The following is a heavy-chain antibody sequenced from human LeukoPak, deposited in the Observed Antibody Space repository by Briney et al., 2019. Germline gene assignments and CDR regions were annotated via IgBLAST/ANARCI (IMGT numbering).Heavy chain of an antibody. CDR3: ARDTGTTGTRGYYYYYMDV. J-gene: IGHJ6*03. Sequence: SETLSLTCTVSGGSISSYYWSWIRQPAGKGLEWIGRIYTSGSTNYNPSLKSRVTMSVDTSKNQFSLKLSSVTAADTAVYYCARDTGTTGTRGYYYYYMDVWGKRTTVTVSS. V-gene: IGHV4-4*07. CDR2: IYTSGST. CDR1: GGSISSYY. D-gene: IGHD1-1*01.